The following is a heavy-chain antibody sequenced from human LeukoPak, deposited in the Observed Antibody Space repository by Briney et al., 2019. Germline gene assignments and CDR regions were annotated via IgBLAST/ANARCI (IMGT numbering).Heavy chain of an antibody. CDR2: ISGGDSST. Sequence: PGGSLRLSCAASGFTFSSYAMSWVRQAPGKGLEWVSVISGGDSSTYYADSVKGRFTISRDNSKNTLYLQMNSLRAEDTAVYYCAKGTSSSWTYFDYWGQGTLVTASS. D-gene: IGHD6-13*01. V-gene: IGHV3-23*01. CDR1: GFTFSSYA. CDR3: AKGTSSSWTYFDY. J-gene: IGHJ4*02.